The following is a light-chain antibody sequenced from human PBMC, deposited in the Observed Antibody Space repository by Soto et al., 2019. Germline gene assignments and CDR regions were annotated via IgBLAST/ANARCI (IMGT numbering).Light chain of an antibody. CDR3: QQFGSFPRT. Sequence: EIVLTQSPGSLSLSPGESAILSCRASQSMNSRYLAWYQQRPGQAPRLLIYGTSSPATGIPDRLSASGSGADFTLTITRLEPEDFAVYYCQQFGSFPRTFGQGTKVEIK. V-gene: IGKV3-20*01. CDR1: QSMNSRY. J-gene: IGKJ1*01. CDR2: GTS.